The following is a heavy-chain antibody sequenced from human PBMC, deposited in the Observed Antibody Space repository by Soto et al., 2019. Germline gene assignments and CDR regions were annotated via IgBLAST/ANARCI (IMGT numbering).Heavy chain of an antibody. CDR3: ARDAFGGAYDFLH. Sequence: EVQLVESGGGLVQPGGSLRLSCAASGFTVSSFYMTWVRQAPGKGLQWVAVISSGGSTYYADSVKGRFTISRDNSKITLYLEMNSVRADDTAVYYCARDAFGGAYDFLHGGQGTLVTVSS. CDR2: ISSGGST. J-gene: IGHJ4*02. CDR1: GFTVSSFY. D-gene: IGHD3-3*01. V-gene: IGHV3-66*01.